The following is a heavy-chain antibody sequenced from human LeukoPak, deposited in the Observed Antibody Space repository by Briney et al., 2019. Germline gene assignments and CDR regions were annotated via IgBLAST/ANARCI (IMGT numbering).Heavy chain of an antibody. D-gene: IGHD6-19*01. J-gene: IGHJ4*02. V-gene: IGHV3-9*01. CDR2: ISWNSGSI. CDR3: AKDPVEYSSGWSLGY. CDR1: GFTFDDYA. Sequence: GRSLRLSCAASGFTFDDYAMHWVRQAPGKGLEWVSGISWNSGSIGYADSVKGRFTISRDNFKNTVYLQMNSLRAEDAAVYYCAKDPVEYSSGWSLGYWGQGTLVTVSS.